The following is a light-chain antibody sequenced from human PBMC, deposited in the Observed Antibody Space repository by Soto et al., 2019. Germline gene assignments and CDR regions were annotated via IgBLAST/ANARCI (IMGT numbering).Light chain of an antibody. CDR1: QSVSSTY. J-gene: IGKJ3*01. Sequence: EIVSTQSPATLSLTPRERATLTCRAIQSVSSTYLAWYQHRPGQAPRLLIYDVSNRATGIPARFSGSGSGTDFTLTISSLEPEDFAIYYCQQRSNWPRFTFGPGTMVDIK. V-gene: IGKV3-11*01. CDR3: QQRSNWPRFT. CDR2: DVS.